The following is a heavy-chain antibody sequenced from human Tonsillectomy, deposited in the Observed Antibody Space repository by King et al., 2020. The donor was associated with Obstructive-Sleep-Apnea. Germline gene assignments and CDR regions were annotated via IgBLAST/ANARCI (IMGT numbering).Heavy chain of an antibody. D-gene: IGHD1-26*01. V-gene: IGHV3-23*04. CDR2: ITGGGGST. J-gene: IGHJ4*02. Sequence: VQLVESGGGLVQPGGSLTLSCAASGFTFSSCAMNWVRQAPGKGLEWVSTITGGGGSTYYADSVKGRFTISRDNSEDTLYLQMNSLRAEDTAVYYCAKAIQAWEHNFDYWGQGTLVTVSS. CDR3: AKAIQAWEHNFDY. CDR1: GFTFSSCA.